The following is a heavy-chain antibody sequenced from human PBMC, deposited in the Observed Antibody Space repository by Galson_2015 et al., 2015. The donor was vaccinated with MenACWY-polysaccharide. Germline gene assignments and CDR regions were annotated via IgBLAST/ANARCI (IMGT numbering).Heavy chain of an antibody. CDR2: IKRTTDGGTV. CDR1: GFTFSSAS. V-gene: IGHV3-15*01. Sequence: SLRLSCAASGFTFSSASMNWVRQAPGKGLEWVGRIKRTTDGGTVGYAAPVRGRFAVSRDDPKNKLYLQMNSLRTEDTAVYYCGYSSGTYYNFWGQGTLVTVSS. J-gene: IGHJ4*02. D-gene: IGHD3-10*01. CDR3: GYSSGTYYNF.